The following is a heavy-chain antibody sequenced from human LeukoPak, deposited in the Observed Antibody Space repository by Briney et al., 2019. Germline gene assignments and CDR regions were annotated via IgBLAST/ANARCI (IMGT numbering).Heavy chain of an antibody. J-gene: IGHJ4*02. D-gene: IGHD6-13*01. CDR3: ARGRYSSSWKYYFDY. CDR1: GGSFSGYY. V-gene: IGHV4-34*01. Sequence: TSETLSLTCAVYGGSFSGYYWSWIRQPPGKGLEWIGEINHSGSTNYNPSLKSRVTISVDTSKNQFSLKLSSVTAADTAVYYCARGRYSSSWKYYFDYWGQGTLVTVSS. CDR2: INHSGST.